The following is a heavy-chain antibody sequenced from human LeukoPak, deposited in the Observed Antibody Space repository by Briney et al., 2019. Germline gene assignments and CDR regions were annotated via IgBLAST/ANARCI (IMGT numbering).Heavy chain of an antibody. Sequence: SETLSLTCAVYGGSFGGYYWSWIRQPPGKGLEWIGEINHSGSTNYNPSLKSRVTISVDTSKNQFSLKLSSVTAADTAVYYCARFPDVVYATNWFDPWGQGTLVTVSS. CDR2: INHSGST. V-gene: IGHV4-34*01. CDR1: GGSFGGYY. J-gene: IGHJ5*02. CDR3: ARFPDVVYATNWFDP. D-gene: IGHD2-8*02.